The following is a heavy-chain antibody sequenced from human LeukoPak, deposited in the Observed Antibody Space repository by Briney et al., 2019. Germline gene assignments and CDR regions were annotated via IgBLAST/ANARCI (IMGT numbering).Heavy chain of an antibody. J-gene: IGHJ4*02. CDR1: GFTFSSYG. CDR3: AKAEGKAVGH. V-gene: IGHV3-30*18. D-gene: IGHD6-19*01. Sequence: PGRSLRLSCAASGFTFSSYGMHWVRQAPGKGLEWVAVISYDGSNKYYADSVKGRFTISRDNSKNTLYLQMNSLRAEDTAVYYCAKAEGKAVGHWGQGTLVTVSS. CDR2: ISYDGSNK.